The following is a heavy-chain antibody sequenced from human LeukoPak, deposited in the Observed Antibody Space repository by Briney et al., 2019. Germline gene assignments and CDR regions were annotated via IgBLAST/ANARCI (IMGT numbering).Heavy chain of an antibody. Sequence: PSETLSLTCTVSGGSISSYYWSWIRQPPGKGLEWIGYIYHSGSTYYNPSLKSRVTISVDRSKNQFSLKLSSVTAADTAVYYCARGALWFGIFDYWGQGTLVTVSS. CDR3: ARGALWFGIFDY. D-gene: IGHD3-10*01. CDR2: IYHSGST. CDR1: GGSISSYY. V-gene: IGHV4-59*12. J-gene: IGHJ4*02.